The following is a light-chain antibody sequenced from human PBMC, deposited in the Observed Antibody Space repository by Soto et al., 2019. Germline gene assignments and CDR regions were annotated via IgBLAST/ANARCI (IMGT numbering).Light chain of an antibody. V-gene: IGLV2-14*01. CDR2: DVS. Sequence: QSVLTQPASVSGSPGQSITISCTGTSSDVGGYNYVSWYQQYPGRAPKLMIYDVSNRPSGVSNRFSGSKSGNTASLSISGLQAEDEAYYYCSSYTSSTIVVFGGGTKVTVL. J-gene: IGLJ2*01. CDR3: SSYTSSTIVV. CDR1: SSDVGGYNY.